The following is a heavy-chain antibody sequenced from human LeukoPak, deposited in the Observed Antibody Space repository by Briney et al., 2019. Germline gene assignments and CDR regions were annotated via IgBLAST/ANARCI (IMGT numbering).Heavy chain of an antibody. Sequence: RLSRGGRGLSSGRFWMWGVRQAPGKGLEWVANIKQDGSEKYYVDSVKGRFTISRDNAKNSLYLQMNSLRAEDTAVYYCARERGYFDYWGQGTLVTVSS. V-gene: IGHV3-7*01. CDR2: IKQDGSEK. CDR1: GLSSGRFW. J-gene: IGHJ4*02. CDR3: ARERGYFDY.